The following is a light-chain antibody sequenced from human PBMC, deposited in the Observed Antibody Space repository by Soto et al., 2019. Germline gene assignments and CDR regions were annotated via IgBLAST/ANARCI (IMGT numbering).Light chain of an antibody. CDR3: QQYNSYLT. J-gene: IGKJ4*01. CDR1: QSISSW. V-gene: IGKV1-5*03. Sequence: DIQMTQSPSTLSASVGDRVTITCRASQSISSWLAWYQQKPGKAPKLLIYKASSLESGVPSRFSGSGSGTEFPLTISSLQPDDCATYYCQQYNSYLTFGGGTKVEIK. CDR2: KAS.